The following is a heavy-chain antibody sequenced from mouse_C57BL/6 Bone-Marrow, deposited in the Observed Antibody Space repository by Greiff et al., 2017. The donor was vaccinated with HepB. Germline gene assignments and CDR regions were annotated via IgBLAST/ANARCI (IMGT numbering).Heavy chain of an antibody. Sequence: QVQLKESGAELVRPGTSVKVSCKASGYAFTNYLIEWVKQRPGQGLEWIGVINPGSGGTNYNEKFKGKATLTADKSSSTAYMQLSSLTSEDSAVYFCARGKDGNYGYWGQGTTLTVSS. CDR3: ARGKDGNYGY. D-gene: IGHD2-1*01. CDR1: GYAFTNYL. J-gene: IGHJ2*01. CDR2: INPGSGGT. V-gene: IGHV1-54*01.